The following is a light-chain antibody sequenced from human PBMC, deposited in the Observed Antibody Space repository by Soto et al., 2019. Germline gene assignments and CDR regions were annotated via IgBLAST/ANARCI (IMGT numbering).Light chain of an antibody. V-gene: IGKV3-15*01. CDR3: QQYHDWPRT. Sequence: EVVMTQSPASLSVSRGERATLPCRASQSVGINVAWYQQKPGQAPRLLIYGASTRATGSPDRFSASGSATEFTLTISSLLSQDFAVYYCQQYHDWPRTFGQGTKVDIK. J-gene: IGKJ1*01. CDR2: GAS. CDR1: QSVGIN.